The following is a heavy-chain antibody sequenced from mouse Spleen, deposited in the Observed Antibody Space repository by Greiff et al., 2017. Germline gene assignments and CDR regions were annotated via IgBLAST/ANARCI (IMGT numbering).Heavy chain of an antibody. CDR2: IHPSDSDT. CDR3: AIYGYYGGFAY. Sequence: QVQLKQPGAELVKPGASVKVSCKASGYTFTSYWMHWVKQRPGQGLEWIGRIHPSDSDTNYNQKFKGKATLTVDKSSSTAYMQLSSLTSEDSAVYYCAIYGYYGGFAYWGQGTLVTVSA. CDR1: GYTFTSYW. D-gene: IGHD2-3*01. V-gene: IGHV1-74*01. J-gene: IGHJ3*01.